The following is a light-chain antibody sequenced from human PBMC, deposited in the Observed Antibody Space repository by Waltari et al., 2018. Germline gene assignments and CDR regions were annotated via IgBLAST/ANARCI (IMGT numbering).Light chain of an antibody. CDR1: SSDVGSYHF. V-gene: IGLV2-23*01. CDR2: VAI. Sequence: QSALTQPASVSGSPGQAITISCTGISSDVGSYHFVSWYQQHPGKAPKLMIYVAIMRHSGVSDRFPGSKSGNTASLTISGLQGEDEGDYYCCSYAGSTTPNWVFGGGTKLTVL. CDR3: CSYAGSTTPNWV. J-gene: IGLJ3*02.